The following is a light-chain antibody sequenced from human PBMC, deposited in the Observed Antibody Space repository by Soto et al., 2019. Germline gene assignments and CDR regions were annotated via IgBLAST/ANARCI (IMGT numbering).Light chain of an antibody. CDR2: AAY. CDR1: QNVNNY. Sequence: DIQMAQTPSSLSASVGDSVAITCRTSQNVNNYLNWYQQKPGKAPNLLIYAAYTLQSGVPSRFSGGGGGTFFTLSITGLQPEDFATYYCQQTYDTPTTFGQGTILEIE. V-gene: IGKV1-39*01. CDR3: QQTYDTPTT. J-gene: IGKJ2*01.